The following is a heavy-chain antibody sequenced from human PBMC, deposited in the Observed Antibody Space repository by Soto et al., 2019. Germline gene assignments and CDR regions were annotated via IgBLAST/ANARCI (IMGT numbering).Heavy chain of an antibody. CDR3: AREGDSSGWYNWFDP. CDR1: GFTVSSNY. Sequence: PGGSLRLSCAASGFTVSSNYISWVRQAPGKGLEWVSVIYSGGSTYYADSVKGRFTISRDNSKNTLYLQINSLRAEDTAVYYCAREGDSSGWYNWFDPWGQGTLVTVSS. D-gene: IGHD3-22*01. V-gene: IGHV3-53*01. J-gene: IGHJ5*02. CDR2: IYSGGST.